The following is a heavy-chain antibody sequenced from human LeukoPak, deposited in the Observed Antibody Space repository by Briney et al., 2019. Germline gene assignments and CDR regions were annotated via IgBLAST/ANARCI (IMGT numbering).Heavy chain of an antibody. CDR3: ARDLPMITFGGVIVTINDY. CDR2: IKQDGSEK. Sequence: GGSLRLSCAASGFTFSSYWMSWVRQAPGKGLEWVANIKQDGSEKYYVDSVKGRFTISRDNAKNSLYLQMNSLRAEDTAVYYCARDLPMITFGGVIVTINDYWGQGTLVTVSS. V-gene: IGHV3-7*01. J-gene: IGHJ4*02. CDR1: GFTFSSYW. D-gene: IGHD3-16*02.